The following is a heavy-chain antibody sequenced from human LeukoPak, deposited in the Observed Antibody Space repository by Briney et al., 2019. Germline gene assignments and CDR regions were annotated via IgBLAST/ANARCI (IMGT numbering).Heavy chain of an antibody. J-gene: IGHJ4*02. Sequence: GGSLRLSCAASGFTFSSYSMNWVRQAPGKGLEWVSYISSSSTIYYADSVKGRFTISRDNAKNSLYLQMNSLRAEDTAVYHCARLDFWSGYYTRSSTDWGQGTLVTVSS. D-gene: IGHD3-3*01. CDR3: ARLDFWSGYYTRSSTD. CDR2: ISSSSTI. V-gene: IGHV3-48*01. CDR1: GFTFSSYS.